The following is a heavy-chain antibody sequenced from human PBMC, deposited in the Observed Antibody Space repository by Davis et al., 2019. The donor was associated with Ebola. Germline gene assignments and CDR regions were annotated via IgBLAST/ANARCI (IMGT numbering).Heavy chain of an antibody. J-gene: IGHJ6*02. CDR1: GFMFEDYG. D-gene: IGHD2-15*01. CDR3: ARVGYCSGGFQSAADV. V-gene: IGHV3-20*04. Sequence: GESLKISCAASGFMFEDYGMTWVRQAPGKGLEWVSGLNWEGNRIGYGDSVKGRLTISRDNAKNSLYLQMNSLRAEDTALYYCARVGYCSGGFQSAADVWGQGTTVTVSS. CDR2: LNWEGNRI.